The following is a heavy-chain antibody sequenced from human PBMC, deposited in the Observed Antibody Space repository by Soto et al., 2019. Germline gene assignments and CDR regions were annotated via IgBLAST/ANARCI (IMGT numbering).Heavy chain of an antibody. CDR2: FYYTGST. J-gene: IGHJ4*02. Sequence: PSETLSLTCIVSGGSVSSGNYYWSWIRQPPGKGLEWIGYFYYTGSTNYNPSLKSPVTISIDASKNQFSLRLSSVTAADTAVYYCARSMYYSDGSNYSPFDYWGQGTLVTVSS. D-gene: IGHD3-22*01. V-gene: IGHV4-61*01. CDR1: GGSVSSGNYY. CDR3: ARSMYYSDGSNYSPFDY.